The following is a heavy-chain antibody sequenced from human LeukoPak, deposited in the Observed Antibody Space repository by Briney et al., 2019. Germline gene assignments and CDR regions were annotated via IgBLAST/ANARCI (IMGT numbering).Heavy chain of an antibody. CDR3: AAYSCGFDY. CDR1: GGSFSGYY. Sequence: SETLSLTCAVYGGSFSGYYWSWIRQPPGKGLEWIGESNHSGSTNYNPSLKSRVTISVDTSKNQFSLKLSSVTAADPAVYYCAAYSCGFDYWGQGTLVTVSS. V-gene: IGHV4-34*01. CDR2: SNHSGST. D-gene: IGHD5-18*01. J-gene: IGHJ4*02.